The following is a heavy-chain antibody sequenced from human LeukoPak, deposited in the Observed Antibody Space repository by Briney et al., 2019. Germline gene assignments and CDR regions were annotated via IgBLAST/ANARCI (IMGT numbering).Heavy chain of an antibody. CDR1: GFTFSSYG. CDR3: ANGVAFVVVPAAIV. Sequence: GGSLRLSCAASGFTFSSYGMHWVRQAPGKGLEWVAFIRYDGSNKYYADSVKGRFTISRDNSKNTLYLQMNSVRAEDTAVYYCANGVAFVVVPAAIVWGQGTLVTVSS. V-gene: IGHV3-30*02. D-gene: IGHD2-2*02. CDR2: IRYDGSNK. J-gene: IGHJ4*02.